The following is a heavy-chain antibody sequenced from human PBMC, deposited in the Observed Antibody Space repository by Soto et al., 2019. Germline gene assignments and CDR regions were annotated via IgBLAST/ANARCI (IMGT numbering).Heavy chain of an antibody. CDR1: GFTFSSYS. D-gene: IGHD6-6*01. CDR2: ISSSSSYI. J-gene: IGHJ4*02. V-gene: IGHV3-21*01. Sequence: EVQLVESGGGLVKPGGSLRLSCAASGFTFSSYSMNWVRQAPGKGLELVSSISSSSSYIYYADSVKGRFTISRDNAKNSLYLQMNSLRAEDTAVAYCARDGGYSSASVQGGYWGQGTLVTVSS. CDR3: ARDGGYSSASVQGGY.